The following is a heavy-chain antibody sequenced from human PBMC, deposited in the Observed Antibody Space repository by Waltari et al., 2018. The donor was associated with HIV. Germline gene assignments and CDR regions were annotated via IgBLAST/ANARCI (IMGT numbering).Heavy chain of an antibody. J-gene: IGHJ3*02. D-gene: IGHD1-26*01. CDR1: GGSFSGYY. CDR2: INHSGST. Sequence: LKPSETLSLTCAVYGGSFSGYYWSWIRQPPGKGLEWIGEINHSGSTNYNPSLKSRVTISVDTSKNQFSLKLSSVTAADTAVYYCARGGIVGASQGAFDIWGQGTMVTVSS. V-gene: IGHV4-34*01. CDR3: ARGGIVGASQGAFDI.